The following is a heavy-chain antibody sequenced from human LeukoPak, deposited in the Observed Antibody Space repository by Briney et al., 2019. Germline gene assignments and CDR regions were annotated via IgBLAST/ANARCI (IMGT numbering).Heavy chain of an antibody. CDR3: ARGSAYDY. CDR1: GFTFSSYS. V-gene: IGHV3-48*02. J-gene: IGHJ4*02. CDR2: ITASGTAM. Sequence: GGSLRLSCAASGFTFSSYSMNWVRQAPGKGLEWVSHITASGTAMFYADSVKGRFTISRDNAKNSLYLQMNSLRDEDTAVYYCARGSAYDYWGQGTLVTVSS.